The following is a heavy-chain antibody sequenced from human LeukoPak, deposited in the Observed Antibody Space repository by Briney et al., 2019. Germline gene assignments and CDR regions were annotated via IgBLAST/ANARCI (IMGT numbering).Heavy chain of an antibody. J-gene: IGHJ4*02. D-gene: IGHD2-2*01. V-gene: IGHV4-39*01. CDR3: AKSHLGVPHDY. CDR2: IHNIGST. Sequence: SETLSLTCTVSGGSISSVAYYWGWIRQPPGKGLEWIATIHNIGSTYYNPSLKSRITISIDASRNQISLELNSVTAADTAIYYCAKSHLGVPHDYWGQGTLVTVSS. CDR1: GGSISSVAYY.